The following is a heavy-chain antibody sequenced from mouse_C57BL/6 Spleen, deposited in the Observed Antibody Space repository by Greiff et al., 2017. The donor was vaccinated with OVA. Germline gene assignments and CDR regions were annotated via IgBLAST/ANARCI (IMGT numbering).Heavy chain of an antibody. V-gene: IGHV5-16*01. J-gene: IGHJ4*01. Sequence: DVKLVESEGGLVQPGSSMKLSCTASGFTFSDYYMAWVRQVPEKGLEWVANINYDGSSTYYLDSLKSRFTISRDNAKNILYLQMSSLKSEDTATYYCAREAREESNYAMVYWGQGTSVTVSS. CDR2: INYDGSST. CDR1: GFTFSDYY. CDR3: AREAREESNYAMVY.